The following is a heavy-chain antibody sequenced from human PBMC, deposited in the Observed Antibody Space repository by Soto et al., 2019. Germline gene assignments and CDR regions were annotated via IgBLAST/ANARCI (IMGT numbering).Heavy chain of an antibody. CDR3: VQTTGWPGFDF. CDR1: GFAVSSKY. CDR2: IYGGGTT. D-gene: IGHD6-19*01. V-gene: IGHV3-53*01. Sequence: EVQLVESGGGLIQPGGSLRLSCAASGFAVSSKYMTWVRQAPGKGLELVSVIYGGGTTYYADSVKGRFTISRDTSKNTLYLQMTSLRAEDTAVYYCVQTTGWPGFDFWGQGTLVTVSS. J-gene: IGHJ4*02.